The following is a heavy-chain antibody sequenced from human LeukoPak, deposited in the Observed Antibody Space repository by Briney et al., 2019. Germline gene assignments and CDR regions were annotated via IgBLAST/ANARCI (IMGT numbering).Heavy chain of an antibody. D-gene: IGHD5-18*01. J-gene: IGHJ4*02. CDR3: VRDLGVDTSMIFFDY. CDR2: SSAYNGNT. V-gene: IGHV1-18*01. CDR1: GYTFTSFG. Sequence: ASVKVSCKASGYTFTSFGISWVRQSPGQGLEWMGWSSAYNGNTKSAQKFQGRVLMTTDTSTNTAYMELRSLRSDDTAVFYCVRDLGVDTSMIFFDYWGQGTLVTVSS.